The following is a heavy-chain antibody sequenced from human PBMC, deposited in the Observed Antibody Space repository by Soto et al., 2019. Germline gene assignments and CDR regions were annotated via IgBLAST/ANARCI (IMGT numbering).Heavy chain of an antibody. D-gene: IGHD3-22*01. J-gene: IGHJ4*02. Sequence: SETLSLTCTVSGGSISSGDYYWSWIRQPPGKGLEWIGYIYYSGSTYYKPSLKSRVTISVDTSKNQFSLKLSSVTAADTAVYYCASQRTYYYDSSGFPTGYWGQGTLVTVSS. CDR2: IYYSGST. V-gene: IGHV4-30-4*01. CDR3: ASQRTYYYDSSGFPTGY. CDR1: GGSISSGDYY.